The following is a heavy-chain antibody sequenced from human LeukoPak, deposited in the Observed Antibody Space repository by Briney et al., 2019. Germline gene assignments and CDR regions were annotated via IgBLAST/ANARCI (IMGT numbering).Heavy chain of an antibody. CDR2: ISNGGDRT. J-gene: IGHJ4*02. CDR3: AKDARRTSGWPFFEY. Sequence: GGSLRLSCTASGFSFSSFDMGWVRQSPWKGLEWVSFISNGGDRTYFASSFKGRFTISRDNSRNMLYLQMTSLRGDDTAVYYCAKDARRTSGWPFFEYWGQGVLVTVSS. CDR1: GFSFSSFD. D-gene: IGHD6-19*01. V-gene: IGHV3-23*01.